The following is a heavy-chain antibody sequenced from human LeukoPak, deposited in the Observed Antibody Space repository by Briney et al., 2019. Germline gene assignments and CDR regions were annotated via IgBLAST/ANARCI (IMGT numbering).Heavy chain of an antibody. J-gene: IGHJ4*02. D-gene: IGHD3-10*01. CDR2: IRDDGSNK. CDR1: GFTFSSYG. V-gene: IGHV3-30*02. CDR3: AKEPTGSYYNLFDY. Sequence: GGSLRLSCAASGFTFSSYGMHWVRQSPGKGLEWVAFIRDDGSNKYYADSVKGRFTISRDNSKNTLYLQMNSLRAEDTAVYYCAKEPTGSYYNLFDYWGQGTLVTVSS.